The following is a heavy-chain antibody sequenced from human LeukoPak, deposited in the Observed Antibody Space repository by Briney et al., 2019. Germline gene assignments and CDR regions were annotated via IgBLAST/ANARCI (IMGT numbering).Heavy chain of an antibody. D-gene: IGHD2-15*01. CDR1: GGSFSGYY. J-gene: IGHJ2*01. Sequence: SETLSLTCAVYGGSFSGYYWSWIRQPPGKGLEWIGEINHSGSTNYNPSLKSRVTISVDTSKNQFSLKLSSVTAADTAVYYCAGPNAATDPRYFDLWGRGTLVTVSS. CDR2: INHSGST. CDR3: AGPNAATDPRYFDL. V-gene: IGHV4-34*01.